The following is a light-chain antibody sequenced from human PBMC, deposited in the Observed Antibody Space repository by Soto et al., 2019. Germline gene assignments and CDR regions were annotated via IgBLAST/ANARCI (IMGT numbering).Light chain of an antibody. J-gene: IGLJ3*02. CDR3: SSYTSNNSWV. CDR1: SSDVGGYDY. CDR2: DVN. Sequence: QSALTQPASVSGSPGQSIAISCTGTSSDVGGYDYVSWYQQHPGKAPKLMIYDVNNRPSGVSSRFSGSKSGNTASLTISGLQAADEADYYCSSYTSNNSWVFGGGTQLTVL. V-gene: IGLV2-14*01.